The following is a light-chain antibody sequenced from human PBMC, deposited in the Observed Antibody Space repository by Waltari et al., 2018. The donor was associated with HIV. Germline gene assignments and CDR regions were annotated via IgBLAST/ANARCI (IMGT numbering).Light chain of an antibody. CDR1: NSNIGSNS. V-gene: IGLV1-51*01. CDR2: DNH. Sequence: QSVLTQPPSVSAAPGQKIGISCSGANSNIGSNSVSWYQQSPGRAPQLLIYDNHRRPSETPCRFAGSKSGTSGTLDITGLQTGDEADYYCGTWDSGLNAYVFGSGTKVTVL. CDR3: GTWDSGLNAYV. J-gene: IGLJ1*01.